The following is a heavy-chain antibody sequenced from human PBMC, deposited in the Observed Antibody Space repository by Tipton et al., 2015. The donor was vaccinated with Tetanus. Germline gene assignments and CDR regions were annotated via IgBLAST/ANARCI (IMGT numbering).Heavy chain of an antibody. CDR1: GGSVSSYF. D-gene: IGHD5-18*01. CDR3: ARGARGYTYG. J-gene: IGHJ4*02. Sequence: TLSLTCSLSGGSVSSYFWSWIRQPPGKGLEWIGHISYSGNTDHNPSLKSRVTISLDTSKNQFSLNLTSVTAADTAVYYCARGARGYTYGWGQGTLVTVSS. V-gene: IGHV4-59*02. CDR2: ISYSGNT.